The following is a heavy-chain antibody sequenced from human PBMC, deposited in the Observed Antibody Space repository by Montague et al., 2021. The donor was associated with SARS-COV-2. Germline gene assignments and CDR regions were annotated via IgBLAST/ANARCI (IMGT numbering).Heavy chain of an antibody. CDR2: IYYSGST. J-gene: IGHJ6*02. Sequence: SETLSLTCTVSGGSISSSSYYWGWIRQPPGKGLEWIGSIYYSGSTYYNPSLKSRVTISVDTSKNQFSLKLNSVTPEDTAVYYCARDTRIQLWFDRDYYYGMDVWGQGTTVTVSS. V-gene: IGHV4-39*02. CDR1: GGSISSSSYY. D-gene: IGHD5-18*01. CDR3: ARDTRIQLWFDRDYYYGMDV.